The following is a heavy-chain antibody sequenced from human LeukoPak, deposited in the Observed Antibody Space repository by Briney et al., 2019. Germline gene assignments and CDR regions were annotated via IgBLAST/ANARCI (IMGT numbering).Heavy chain of an antibody. Sequence: GASVKVSCKASGGTFSSYAISWVRQAPGQGLEWMGGIIPIFGTANYAQKFQGRVTITADESTSTAYMELSSLRSEDTAVYYCGRVPSTLYDFWSAYLIDYWGQGTLVTVSS. V-gene: IGHV1-69*13. CDR1: GGTFSSYA. CDR3: GRVPSTLYDFWSAYLIDY. D-gene: IGHD3-3*01. J-gene: IGHJ4*02. CDR2: IIPIFGTA.